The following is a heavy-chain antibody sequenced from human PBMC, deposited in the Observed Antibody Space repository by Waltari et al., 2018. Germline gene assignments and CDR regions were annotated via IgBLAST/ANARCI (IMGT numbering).Heavy chain of an antibody. V-gene: IGHV4-39*01. CDR3: ARHVHSPTMVAIYYYYMDV. J-gene: IGHJ6*03. CDR1: GGSISRDTYY. D-gene: IGHD3-10*01. CDR2: IEYRGAP. Sequence: QLHLQESGPGLVKPSETLSLTCSVSGGSISRDTYYWGWIRQSPGKGLEWIGIIEYRGAPFYNPSLKSRVNLSVDTSKNQFSLRLTSVTAADTALYSCARHVHSPTMVAIYYYYMDVWGKGTTVTVSS.